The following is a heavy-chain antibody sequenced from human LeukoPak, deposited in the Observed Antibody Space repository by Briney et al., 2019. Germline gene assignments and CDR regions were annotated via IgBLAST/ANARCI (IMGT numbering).Heavy chain of an antibody. Sequence: PSETLSLTCALSGYSISSGFHWDWIRQPPGKGLEWIGSIHHSGSTCYNPSLKSRVTISVDTSKNQFSLKLSSVTAADTAVYYCARINWNPDYWGQGTLVTVSS. CDR1: GYSISSGFH. D-gene: IGHD1-1*01. CDR2: IHHSGST. CDR3: ARINWNPDY. J-gene: IGHJ4*02. V-gene: IGHV4-38-2*01.